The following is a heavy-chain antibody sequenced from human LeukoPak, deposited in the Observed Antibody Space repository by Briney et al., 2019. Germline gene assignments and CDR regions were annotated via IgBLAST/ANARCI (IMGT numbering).Heavy chain of an antibody. Sequence: GGSLRLSCAASGLTFSSYAMSWVRQAPGKGLEWVSSINNVASHIYYAHSVKGRFTISRDNAKNSLYLQMNSLSDEDTAVYYCARDPTQYLRYGHFDYWGQGTLVTVSS. J-gene: IGHJ4*02. D-gene: IGHD5/OR15-5a*01. V-gene: IGHV3-21*01. CDR1: GLTFSSYA. CDR2: INNVASHI. CDR3: ARDPTQYLRYGHFDY.